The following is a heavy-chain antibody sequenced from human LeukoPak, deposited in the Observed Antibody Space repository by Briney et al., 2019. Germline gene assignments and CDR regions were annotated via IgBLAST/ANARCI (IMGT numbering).Heavy chain of an antibody. J-gene: IGHJ3*02. Sequence: SVKVSCKASGGIFSSYTFNWVRQAPGQGLEWMGRAIPILGIATYAQKLRGRITITADKSTSTAYMELSSLRSDDTAMYYCAREPDVDMSTFRGEAFDIWGQGTMVTVSS. CDR1: GGIFSSYT. V-gene: IGHV1-69*04. D-gene: IGHD5-24*01. CDR2: AIPILGIA. CDR3: AREPDVDMSTFRGEAFDI.